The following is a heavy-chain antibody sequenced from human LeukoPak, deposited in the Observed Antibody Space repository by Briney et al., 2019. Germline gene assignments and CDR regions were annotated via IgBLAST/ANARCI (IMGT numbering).Heavy chain of an antibody. CDR1: GYTFTSYG. CDR3: ARAPGPLSSWYPPLEYYGMDV. J-gene: IGHJ6*02. CDR2: ISAYNGNT. V-gene: IGHV1-18*01. Sequence: ASVKVSCKASGYTFTSYGISWVRQAPGQGLEWVGWISAYNGNTNYAQKLQGRVTMTTDTPTSTAYMELRSLRSDDTAVYYCARAPGPLSSWYPPLEYYGMDVWGQGTTVTVSS. D-gene: IGHD6-13*01.